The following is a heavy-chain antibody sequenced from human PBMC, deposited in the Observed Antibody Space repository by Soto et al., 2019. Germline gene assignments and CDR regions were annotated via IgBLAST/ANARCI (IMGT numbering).Heavy chain of an antibody. Sequence: QVQLQESGPGLVKPSQTLSLTCTVSGGSISSGDYYWSWIRQPPGKGLEWIGYIYYSGSTYYNPSLKSRVTISVDTTKNQFALELSSVTAADTAVYYCAREPSRQGGEWLLAWGQGTLVTGSA. V-gene: IGHV4-30-4*01. CDR1: GGSISSGDYY. J-gene: IGHJ5*02. CDR3: AREPSRQGGEWLLA. CDR2: IYYSGST. D-gene: IGHD3-3*01.